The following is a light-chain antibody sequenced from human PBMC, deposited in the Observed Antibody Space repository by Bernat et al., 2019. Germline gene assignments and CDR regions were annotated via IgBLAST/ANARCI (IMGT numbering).Light chain of an antibody. V-gene: IGLV2-14*03. Sequence: SALTQPASVSGSPGQSITISCTGTSSDVGAYNYVSWYQQHPGKAPKLMIYDVSNRPSGVSDRFSGSNSGNTASLTISGLQAEDEADYYCISYTTNTVLFGGGTKLTVL. CDR1: SSDVGAYNY. CDR2: DVS. CDR3: ISYTTNTVL. J-gene: IGLJ2*01.